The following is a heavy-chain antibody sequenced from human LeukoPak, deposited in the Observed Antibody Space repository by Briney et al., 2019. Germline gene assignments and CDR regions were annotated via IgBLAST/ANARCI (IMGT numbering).Heavy chain of an antibody. V-gene: IGHV1-18*01. CDR3: ARDPPGLTLGSPGDY. D-gene: IGHD3-16*01. Sequence: ASVKVSCKASSYTFTSYGIAWVRQAPGQGLQWMGWISANNGDTSYSQKLQGRVTMTTDTSTNTAYMELRSLTSDDTAVYYCARDPPGLTLGSPGDYWGQGTLVIVSS. J-gene: IGHJ4*02. CDR2: ISANNGDT. CDR1: SYTFTSYG.